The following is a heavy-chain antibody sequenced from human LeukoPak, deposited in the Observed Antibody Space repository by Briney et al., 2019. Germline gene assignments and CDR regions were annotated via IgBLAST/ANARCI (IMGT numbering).Heavy chain of an antibody. V-gene: IGHV1-46*01. Sequence: ASVKVSCKASGYTFTTYYMHWVRQAPGQGLEWMGIINRSGGSTNYAQKFQGRVTMTRDMSTSTVYMELSSLRSEDTAVYYCARDARRCSGGSCPELFDYWGQGTLVTVSS. J-gene: IGHJ4*02. CDR3: ARDARRCSGGSCPELFDY. CDR1: GYTFTTYY. D-gene: IGHD2-15*01. CDR2: INRSGGST.